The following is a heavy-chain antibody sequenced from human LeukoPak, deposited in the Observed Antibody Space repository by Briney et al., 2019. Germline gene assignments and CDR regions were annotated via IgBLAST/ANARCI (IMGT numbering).Heavy chain of an antibody. CDR2: IGGSGGST. V-gene: IGHV3-23*01. Sequence: PGGSLRLSCAASGFTFSNYGMHWVRQAPGKGLEWVSAIGGSGGSTYYADSVEGRFTISRDNSKNTLYLQMNSLRAEDTALYYCARDPGVVAFHYFDYWGQGTLVTVSS. J-gene: IGHJ4*02. CDR3: ARDPGVVAFHYFDY. CDR1: GFTFSNYG. D-gene: IGHD3-3*01.